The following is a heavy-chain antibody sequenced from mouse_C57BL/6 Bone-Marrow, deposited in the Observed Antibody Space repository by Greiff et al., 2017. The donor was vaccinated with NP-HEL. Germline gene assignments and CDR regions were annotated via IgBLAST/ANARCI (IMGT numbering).Heavy chain of an antibody. V-gene: IGHV1-63*01. Sequence: VMLVESGAELVRPGTSVKMSCKASGYTFTNYWIGWAKQRPGHGLEWIGDIYPGGGYTNYNEKFKGKATLTADKSSSTAYMQFSSLTSEDSAIYYCARWTTVVAYYFDYWGQGTTLTVSS. CDR3: ARWTTVVAYYFDY. CDR1: GYTFTNYW. J-gene: IGHJ2*01. D-gene: IGHD1-1*01. CDR2: IYPGGGYT.